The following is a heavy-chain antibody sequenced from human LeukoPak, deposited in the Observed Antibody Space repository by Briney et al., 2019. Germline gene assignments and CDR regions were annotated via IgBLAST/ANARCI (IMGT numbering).Heavy chain of an antibody. CDR3: ARLPRWDIVVVPAAIVDY. J-gene: IGHJ4*02. D-gene: IGHD2-2*02. V-gene: IGHV4-39*01. CDR2: IYYSGST. Sequence: NPSETLSLTCTVPGGSISSSSYYWGWIRQPTGKGLEWIGSIYYSGSTYYNPSLKSRVTISVDTSKNQFSLKLSSVTAADTAVYYCARLPRWDIVVVPAAIVDYWGQGTLVIVSS. CDR1: GGSISSSSYY.